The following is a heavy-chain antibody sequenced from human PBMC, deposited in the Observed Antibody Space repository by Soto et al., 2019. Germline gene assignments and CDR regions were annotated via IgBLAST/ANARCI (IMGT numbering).Heavy chain of an antibody. Sequence: GGSLRLACAASGFTFSNFGRSWVRQAPGKGLEWVANIKHDGGETYYVDSVKGRFTISRDNAKNSLYLQMYSLRAEDKGVYYCAREGDCSGGSCYSGLHSWGQGTLVTSPQ. D-gene: IGHD2-15*01. CDR3: AREGDCSGGSCYSGLHS. J-gene: IGHJ5*02. CDR2: IKHDGGET. V-gene: IGHV3-7*01. CDR1: GFTFSNFG.